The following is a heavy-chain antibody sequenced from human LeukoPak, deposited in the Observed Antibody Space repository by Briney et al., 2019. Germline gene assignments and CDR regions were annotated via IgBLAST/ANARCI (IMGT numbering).Heavy chain of an antibody. CDR2: FSGSCGTT. Sequence: GGSLRLSCAASGFTFSSYAMNWVRQAPGRGLEWVSGFSGSCGTTYYADSVKGRFTISRDNSKNTLYLQMNSLRAEDTAVYYCANGNRCTSPNCLGYYYFYMAVWGKGTTVTVSS. J-gene: IGHJ6*03. CDR3: ANGNRCTSPNCLGYYYFYMAV. D-gene: IGHD2-8*01. CDR1: GFTFSSYA. V-gene: IGHV3-23*01.